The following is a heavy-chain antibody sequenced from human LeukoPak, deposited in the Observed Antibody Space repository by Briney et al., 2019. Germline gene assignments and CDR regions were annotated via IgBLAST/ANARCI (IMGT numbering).Heavy chain of an antibody. CDR2: IDLSDSCT. CDR3: ARITYYDFWSGYYPDY. CDR1: GYSFTSYW. V-gene: IGHV5-10-1*01. J-gene: IGHJ4*02. Sequence: GESLKISCKGSGYSFTSYWISWVRQMPGKGLEWMGRIDLSDSCTNYSPSFQGHVTISADKSISTAYLRWSSLKASDTAMYYCARITYYDFWSGYYPDYWGQGTLVTVSS. D-gene: IGHD3-3*01.